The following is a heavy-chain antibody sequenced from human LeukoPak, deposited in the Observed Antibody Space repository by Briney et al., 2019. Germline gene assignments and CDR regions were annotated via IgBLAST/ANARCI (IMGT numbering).Heavy chain of an antibody. CDR2: VSSSGSTI. V-gene: IGHV3-11*04. CDR1: GFTFSDYY. J-gene: IGHJ6*03. D-gene: IGHD1-26*01. Sequence: GGSLRLSCAASGFTFSDYYMSWIRQAPRKGLEWVSYVSSSGSTIYYADSVKGRFTISRDNPKNSLYLQMNSLRAEDTAVYYCASFLSGAPAYYYYYYMDVWGKGTTVTVSS. CDR3: ASFLSGAPAYYYYYYMDV.